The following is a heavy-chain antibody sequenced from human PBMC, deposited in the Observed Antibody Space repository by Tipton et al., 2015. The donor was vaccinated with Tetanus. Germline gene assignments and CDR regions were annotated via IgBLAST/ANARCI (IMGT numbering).Heavy chain of an antibody. D-gene: IGHD3-10*01. J-gene: IGHJ5*02. CDR2: ISGSGGTT. Sequence: FLRLSCAASGFTLSSYAMSWVRQAPGKGLEWVSAISGSGGTTYYADSVKGRFTISRDNSKNKLYLQMNSLRVDDTAVYYCARDGELRGVFPWWFDPWGQGTLVTVSS. CDR1: GFTLSSYA. CDR3: ARDGELRGVFPWWFDP. V-gene: IGHV3-23*01.